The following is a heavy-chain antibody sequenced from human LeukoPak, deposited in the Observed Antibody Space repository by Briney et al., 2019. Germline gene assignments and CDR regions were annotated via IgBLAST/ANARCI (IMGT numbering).Heavy chain of an antibody. CDR3: ARDPFPPPPIVVVPAAIPLNWFDP. CDR2: INPNSGGT. CDR1: GYTFTGYY. V-gene: IGHV1-2*02. J-gene: IGHJ5*02. D-gene: IGHD2-2*01. Sequence: ASVKVSCKASGYTFTGYYMHWVRQAPGQGLEWMGWINPNSGGTNYAQKFQGRVTMTRDTSISTAYMELSRLRSDDTAVYYCARDPFPPPPIVVVPAAIPLNWFDPWGQGTLVTVSS.